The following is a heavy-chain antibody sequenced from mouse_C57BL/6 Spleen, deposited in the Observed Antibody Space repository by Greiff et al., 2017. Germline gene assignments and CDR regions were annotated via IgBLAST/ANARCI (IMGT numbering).Heavy chain of an antibody. V-gene: IGHV1-55*01. J-gene: IGHJ1*03. D-gene: IGHD1-1*01. CDR1: GYTFTSYW. Sequence: VQLQQPGAELVKPGASVKMSCKASGYTFTSYWITWVKQRPGQGLEWIGDIYPGSGSTNYNEKFKSKATLTVDTSSSTAYMQLSSLTSEDSAVYYCAIWYYGSKWYFDVWGTGTTVTVSS. CDR3: AIWYYGSKWYFDV. CDR2: IYPGSGST.